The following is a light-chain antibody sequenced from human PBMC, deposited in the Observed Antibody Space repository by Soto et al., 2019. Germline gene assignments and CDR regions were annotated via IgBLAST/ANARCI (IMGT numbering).Light chain of an antibody. CDR2: DVT. CDR3: CSYAGSQVV. CDR1: SSDVGGYNY. J-gene: IGLJ2*01. Sequence: QSVLTQPRSVSGSPGQSVTISCTGTSSDVGGYNYVSWYQQHPGKAPKLMIYDVTNRPSGVPDRFSASKSGNTASLTISGLQAEDEADYYCCSYAGSQVVFGGGTKLTVL. V-gene: IGLV2-11*01.